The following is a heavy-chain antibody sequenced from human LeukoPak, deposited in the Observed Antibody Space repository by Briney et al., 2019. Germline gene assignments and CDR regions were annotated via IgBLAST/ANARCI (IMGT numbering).Heavy chain of an antibody. Sequence: GGSLRLSCAASGFTFSSYGMHWVRQAPGKGLEWVAFIRYDGSNKYYADSVKGRFTISRDNSKNTLYLQMNSLRAEDTAVYYCARVRYDSSGLGYYFDYWGQGTLVTVSS. CDR1: GFTFSSYG. D-gene: IGHD3-22*01. J-gene: IGHJ4*02. CDR3: ARVRYDSSGLGYYFDY. V-gene: IGHV3-30*02. CDR2: IRYDGSNK.